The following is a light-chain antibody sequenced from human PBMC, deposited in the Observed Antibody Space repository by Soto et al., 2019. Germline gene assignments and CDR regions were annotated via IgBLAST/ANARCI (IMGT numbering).Light chain of an antibody. J-gene: IGKJ4*01. CDR1: QSVLYSSNNKNY. Sequence: DIVMTQSPDSLAVSLGERATINCKSSQSVLYSSNNKNYLAWYQQTPGQPPKLLIYWASTRESGVPDRFSGSGSGTDFTVTISSLQAEDVAVYYCQQYYSTPLTFGGGTKVEIK. V-gene: IGKV4-1*01. CDR2: WAS. CDR3: QQYYSTPLT.